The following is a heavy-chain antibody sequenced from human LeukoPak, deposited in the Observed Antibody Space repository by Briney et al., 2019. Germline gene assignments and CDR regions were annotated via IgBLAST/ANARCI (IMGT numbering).Heavy chain of an antibody. Sequence: SETLSLTCTVSGGSISSYYWSWIRQPPGKGLEWIGYIYYSGSTNYNPSLKSRVTISVDTSKNQFSLKLSSVTAADTAVYYCARGNPRPYYYGSGSYKPNWFDPWGQGTLVTVSS. CDR1: GGSISSYY. CDR3: ARGNPRPYYYGSGSYKPNWFDP. V-gene: IGHV4-59*01. D-gene: IGHD3-10*01. CDR2: IYYSGST. J-gene: IGHJ5*02.